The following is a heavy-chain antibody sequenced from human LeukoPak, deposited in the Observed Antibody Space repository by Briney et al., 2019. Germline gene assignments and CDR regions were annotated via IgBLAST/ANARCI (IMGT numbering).Heavy chain of an antibody. Sequence: SETLSLTCTVSGGSISSGGYYWSWIRQHPGKGLEWLGYIYYSGSTYYNPSLKSRVTISVDTSKNQFSLKLSSVTAADTAVYYCARVQSADYDRAFDIWGQGTMVTVSS. D-gene: IGHD3-10*02. CDR3: ARVQSADYDRAFDI. J-gene: IGHJ3*02. CDR2: IYYSGST. CDR1: GGSISSGGYY. V-gene: IGHV4-31*03.